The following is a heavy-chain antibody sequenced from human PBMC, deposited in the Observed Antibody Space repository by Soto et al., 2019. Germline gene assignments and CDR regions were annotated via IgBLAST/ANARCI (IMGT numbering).Heavy chain of an antibody. Sequence: ASVKVSCKVSGYTLTELSMHWVRQAPGKGLEWMGGVDPEDGETIYAQKFQGRVTMTEDTSTDTAYMALCRLRSEDTRVCYCATVKARRESSVSYFDNWGQAILFTVA. CDR1: GYTLTELS. V-gene: IGHV1-24*01. J-gene: IGHJ4*02. D-gene: IGHD3-22*01. CDR3: ATVKARRESSVSYFDN. CDR2: VDPEDGET.